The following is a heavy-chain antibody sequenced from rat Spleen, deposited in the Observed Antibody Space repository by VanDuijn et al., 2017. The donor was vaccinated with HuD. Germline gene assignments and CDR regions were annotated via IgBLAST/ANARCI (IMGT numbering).Heavy chain of an antibody. CDR3: ANNWELYY. CDR2: ISYDGSST. D-gene: IGHD5-1*01. CDR1: GFTFSNYG. J-gene: IGHJ2*01. V-gene: IGHV5-29*01. Sequence: EVQLVESGGGLVQPGRSLKLSCAASGFTFSNYGMAWVRQAPTKGLEWVATISYDGSSTYYRDSVKGRFTISRDDAKSTLYLQMNSLRFEDTATYYCANNWELYYWGQGVMVTVSS.